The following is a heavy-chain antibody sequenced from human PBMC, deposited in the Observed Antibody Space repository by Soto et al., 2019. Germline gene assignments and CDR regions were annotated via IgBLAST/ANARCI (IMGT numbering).Heavy chain of an antibody. D-gene: IGHD3-3*01. CDR3: AKESETQNYYYGMDV. CDR2: ISYDGSNK. CDR1: GFTFSSYG. Sequence: PGGSLRPSCAASGFTFSSYGMHWVRQAPGKGLEWVAVISYDGSNKYYADSVKGRFTISRDNSKNTLYLQMNSLRAEDTAVYYCAKESETQNYYYGMDVWGQGTTVTVS. J-gene: IGHJ6*02. V-gene: IGHV3-30*18.